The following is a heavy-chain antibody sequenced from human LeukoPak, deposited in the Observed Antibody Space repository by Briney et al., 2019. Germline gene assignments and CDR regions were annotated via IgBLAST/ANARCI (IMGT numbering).Heavy chain of an antibody. CDR3: ARDLGGGSCYSACWFDP. CDR2: IIPIFGTA. Sequence: RASVKLSCKASGGTFSSYAISWVRQAPGQGLEWMGRIIPIFGTANYAQKFQGRVTITTDESTSTAYMELSSLRSEDTAVYYCARDLGGGSCYSACWFDPWGQGTLVTVSS. J-gene: IGHJ5*02. D-gene: IGHD2-15*01. V-gene: IGHV1-69*05. CDR1: GGTFSSYA.